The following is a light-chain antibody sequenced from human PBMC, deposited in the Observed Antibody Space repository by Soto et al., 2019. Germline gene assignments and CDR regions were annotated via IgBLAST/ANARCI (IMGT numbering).Light chain of an antibody. CDR1: RSDIGDSKF. J-gene: IGLJ1*01. V-gene: IGLV2-14*01. Sequence: QSALTQPASESGCAGQSVTISCTGPRSDIGDSKFISWYQHSPGKAPRLLIYEVNNRPSGASRRFSRSKAGNTASLPFSGLLDDDEADYFCALFRSATIQVFGRGTKVAV. CDR3: ALFRSATIQV. CDR2: EVN.